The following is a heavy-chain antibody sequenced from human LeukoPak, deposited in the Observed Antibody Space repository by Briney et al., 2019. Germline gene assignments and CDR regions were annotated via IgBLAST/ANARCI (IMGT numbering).Heavy chain of an antibody. CDR3: AKDVLLWPDAFDI. J-gene: IGHJ3*02. CDR2: ISGSGGST. D-gene: IGHD3-10*01. CDR1: GFTFSSYA. V-gene: IGHV3-23*01. Sequence: GGSLRLSCAASGFTFSSYAMSWVRQVPGKGLEWVSAISGSGGSTYYADSVKGRFTISRDNSKNTLYLQMNSLRAEDTAVYYCAKDVLLWPDAFDIWGQGTMVTVSS.